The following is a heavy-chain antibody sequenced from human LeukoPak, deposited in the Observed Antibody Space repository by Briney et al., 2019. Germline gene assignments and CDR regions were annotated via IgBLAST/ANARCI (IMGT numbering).Heavy chain of an antibody. CDR3: ATTGGTYYFDY. J-gene: IGHJ4*02. CDR2: IIPIFGTA. D-gene: IGHD2-15*01. V-gene: IGHV1-69*05. Sequence: SVKVSCKASGGTFSSYAISWVRQAPGQRLEWMGGIIPIFGTANYAQKFQGRVTITTDESTSTAYMELSSLRAEETAVYYCATTGGTYYFDYWGQGTLVTVSS. CDR1: GGTFSSYA.